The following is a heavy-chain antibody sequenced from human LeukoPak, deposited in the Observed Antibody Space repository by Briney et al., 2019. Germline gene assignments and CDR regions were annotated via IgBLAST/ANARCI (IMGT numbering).Heavy chain of an antibody. Sequence: ASVNLSCKATGYTFTCYYMHWVRQAPGQGLEWMGWVNPNSGGTNYAQKFQGRVTMTRDTSINTAFLELGRLRSDDTAVYYCAKTREGFSDNDDRVEWSWFDPWGQGTLVTVSS. D-gene: IGHD5-12*01. CDR3: AKTREGFSDNDDRVEWSWFDP. J-gene: IGHJ5*02. V-gene: IGHV1-2*02. CDR1: GYTFTCYY. CDR2: VNPNSGGT.